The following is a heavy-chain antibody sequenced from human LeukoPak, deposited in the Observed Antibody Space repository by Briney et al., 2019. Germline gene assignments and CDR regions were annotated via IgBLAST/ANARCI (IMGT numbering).Heavy chain of an antibody. CDR3: ARASGPFDY. V-gene: IGHV3-33*08. CDR1: GFTFGSYA. D-gene: IGHD3-10*01. Sequence: GGSLRLSCAASGFTFGSYAMNWVRQAPGKGLEWVGVIWNDGSNKYYADSVKGRFTISRDNSKNTLYLQMNSLRAEDTAVYSCARASGPFDYWGQGTLVTVSS. J-gene: IGHJ4*02. CDR2: IWNDGSNK.